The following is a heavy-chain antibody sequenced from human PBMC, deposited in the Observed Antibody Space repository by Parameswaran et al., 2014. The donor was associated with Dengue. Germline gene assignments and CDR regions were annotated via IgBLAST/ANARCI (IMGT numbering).Heavy chain of an antibody. D-gene: IGHD3-9*01. V-gene: IGHV1-18*01. J-gene: IGHJ4*02. CDR2: ISAYNGNT. Sequence: SWVRQAPGQGLEWMGWISAYNGNTNYAQKLQGRVTMTTDTSTSTAYMELRSLRSDDTAVYYCARDVLRYFDWLFAFDYWGQGTLVTVSS. CDR3: ARDVLRYFDWLFAFDY.